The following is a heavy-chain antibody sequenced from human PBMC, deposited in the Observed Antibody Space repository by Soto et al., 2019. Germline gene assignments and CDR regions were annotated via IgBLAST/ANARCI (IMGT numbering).Heavy chain of an antibody. CDR3: AEGSTAMTYFDY. J-gene: IGHJ4*02. CDR1: GFTFSSYG. CDR2: ISDEGSNK. Sequence: QVQLVESGGGVVQPGRSLRLSCAASGFTFSSYGMHWVRQAPGKGLEWVAVISDEGSNKYTADSVKGRFTISRDNSKNTLYLRMTSLRAEDTAVYYCAEGSTAMTYFDYWGQGTLVTVSS. D-gene: IGHD5-18*01. V-gene: IGHV3-30*18.